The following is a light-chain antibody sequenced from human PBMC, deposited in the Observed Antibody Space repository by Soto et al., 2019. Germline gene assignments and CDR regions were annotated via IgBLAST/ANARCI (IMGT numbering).Light chain of an antibody. Sequence: QPALTPPASGSGSPGQAITISCTGTSSDVGGYNYVSWYQQHPGNAPKLMIYDVSNRPSGVSNRFSGSKSGNTASLTISGLQAEDEADYYCSSYTSSSILYVFGSGTKVTVL. J-gene: IGLJ1*01. V-gene: IGLV2-14*01. CDR1: SSDVGGYNY. CDR3: SSYTSSSILYV. CDR2: DVS.